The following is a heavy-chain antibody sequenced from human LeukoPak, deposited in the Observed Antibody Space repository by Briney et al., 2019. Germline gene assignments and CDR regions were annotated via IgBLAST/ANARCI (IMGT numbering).Heavy chain of an antibody. CDR1: GGSMTNYY. D-gene: IGHD1-14*01. J-gene: IGHJ4*02. CDR3: ARVGSEGSYFDY. CDR2: MYFSGRT. Sequence: SETLSLTCTVSGGSMTNYYWSWIRQPAGKGLEWIGRMYFSGRTHYNPSLKSRVTMSVETSKNQFSLKVSSVTAADTAVYYCARVGSEGSYFDYWGQGTLVTVSS. V-gene: IGHV4-4*07.